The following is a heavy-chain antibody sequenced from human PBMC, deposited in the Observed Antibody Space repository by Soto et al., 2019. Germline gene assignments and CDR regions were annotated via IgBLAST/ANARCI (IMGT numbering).Heavy chain of an antibody. V-gene: IGHV1-2*04. CDR1: GYTFIAYY. D-gene: IGHD3-16*01. Sequence: QVQLVQSGAAVKKPGASVKVSCKASGYTFIAYYMHWVRQAPGQGAEWMGWINPKSGGTKYAQKFQGLVNMTRDKPISTVYMELSRVRADDTAGYYCARGHHKDYAWGTLSRKFDPWGQGTLVTVSA. CDR2: INPKSGGT. J-gene: IGHJ5*02. CDR3: ARGHHKDYAWGTLSRKFDP.